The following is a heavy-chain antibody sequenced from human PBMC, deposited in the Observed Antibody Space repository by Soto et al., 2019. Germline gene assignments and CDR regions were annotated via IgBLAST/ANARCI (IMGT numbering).Heavy chain of an antibody. CDR2: LSDSGGNT. CDR1: GFTFSSYG. Sequence: EVQLLESGGGLVQPGGSLRLSCAASGFTFSSYGMSWLRQAPGRGLEFISALSDSGGNTYHADSVKGRFTISRDNSKDTLYLQMNNLRVEDTALYYCAKEMGARKPFDDWGQGTLVTVSS. V-gene: IGHV3-23*01. J-gene: IGHJ4*02. D-gene: IGHD1-26*01. CDR3: AKEMGARKPFDD.